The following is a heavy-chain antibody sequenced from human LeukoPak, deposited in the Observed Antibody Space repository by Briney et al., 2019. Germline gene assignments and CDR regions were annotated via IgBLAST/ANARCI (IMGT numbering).Heavy chain of an antibody. V-gene: IGHV4-34*01. CDR2: INHSGST. J-gene: IGHJ4*02. D-gene: IGHD2/OR15-2a*01. CDR3: AGRGYYFFDY. CDR1: GGSFSGYY. Sequence: PSETLSLTCAVYGGSFSGYYWSWIRQPPGKGLEWIGEINHSGSTNYNPSLKSRVTISVDTSKNQFSLKLSSVTAADTAVYYCAGRGYYFFDYWGQGTLVTVSS.